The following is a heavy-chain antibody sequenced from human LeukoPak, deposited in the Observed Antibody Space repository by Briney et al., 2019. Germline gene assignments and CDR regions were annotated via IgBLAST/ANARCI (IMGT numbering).Heavy chain of an antibody. J-gene: IGHJ4*02. D-gene: IGHD3-3*01. V-gene: IGHV1-69*13. CDR1: GGTFSSYA. Sequence: SVKASCKASGGTFSSYAISWVRQAPGQGLEWMGGIIPIFGTANYAQKFQGRVTITADESTSTACMELSSLRSEDTAVYYCARSCYDFWSGYYTYWGQGTLVTVSS. CDR2: IIPIFGTA. CDR3: ARSCYDFWSGYYTY.